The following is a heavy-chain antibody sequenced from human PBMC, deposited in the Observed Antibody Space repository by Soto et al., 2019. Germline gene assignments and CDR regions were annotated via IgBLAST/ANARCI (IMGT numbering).Heavy chain of an antibody. V-gene: IGHV3-23*01. CDR3: AKDPSTGSADY. D-gene: IGHD3-9*01. J-gene: IGHJ4*02. Sequence: PGESLKISCTASGFILNYAMNWVRQAPGKGLEWVSTLSKDGANEHYADSVKGRFTISRDGSKNTLYLKMNSLRAEDTAMYYCAKDPSTGSADYWGQGTQVTVS. CDR1: GFILNYA. CDR2: LSKDGANE.